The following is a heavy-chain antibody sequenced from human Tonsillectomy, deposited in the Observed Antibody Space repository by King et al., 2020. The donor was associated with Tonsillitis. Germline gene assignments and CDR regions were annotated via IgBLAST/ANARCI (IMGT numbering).Heavy chain of an antibody. CDR2: ISHDGSHK. CDR3: AKTYRYSSSWDSTDYYYSHYGLDG. CDR1: GFTFSSYD. D-gene: IGHD6-13*01. Sequence: VQLVESGGGVVQPGRSLRLSCAASGFTFSSYDMHWVRQAPGKGLEWVAIISHDGSHKYYADSVKGRFTISRDNSKNTLYLQMNSLRAEDTAVYYCAKTYRYSSSWDSTDYYYSHYGLDGWGQGTTVSVSS. V-gene: IGHV3-30*18. J-gene: IGHJ6*02.